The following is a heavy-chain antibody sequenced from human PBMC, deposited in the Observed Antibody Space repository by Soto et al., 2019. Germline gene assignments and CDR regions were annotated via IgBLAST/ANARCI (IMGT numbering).Heavy chain of an antibody. D-gene: IGHD3-9*01. CDR1: GDSVSSNSAV. V-gene: IGHV6-1*01. J-gene: IGHJ4*02. Sequence: SQTLSLTCAISGDSVSSNSAVWNWIRQSPSRGLEWLGRTYYRSQWHYEYAVFVQSRISIDPDTSKNQFSLQLNSVNPEDTAVYYCVRLVGNSWLDHWGQGTLVTVPQ. CDR2: TYYRSQWHY. CDR3: VRLVGNSWLDH.